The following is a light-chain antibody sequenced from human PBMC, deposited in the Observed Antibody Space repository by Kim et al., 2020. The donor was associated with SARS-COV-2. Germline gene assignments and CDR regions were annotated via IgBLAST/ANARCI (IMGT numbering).Light chain of an antibody. V-gene: IGLV3-1*01. Sequence: VSPDQTPTLTCSGNILGDDYVSWYQQRPGQSPILVINRDDNRPSGIPERFSGSNSGNTATLTIRGTQTMDEADYSCQARHYTTVVFGGGTQLTVL. J-gene: IGLJ7*01. CDR2: RDD. CDR1: ILGDDY. CDR3: QARHYTTVV.